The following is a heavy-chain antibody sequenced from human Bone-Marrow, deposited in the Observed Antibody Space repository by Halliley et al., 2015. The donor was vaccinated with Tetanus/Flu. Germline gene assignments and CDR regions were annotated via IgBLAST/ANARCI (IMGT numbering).Heavy chain of an antibody. V-gene: IGHV4-39*01. J-gene: IGHJ6*02. CDR2: VTYSGDT. Sequence: TLSLTCTVSGGSIRSTNSYWDWVRQPPGKGLEWIGSVTYSGDTSYNASLKSRVTIIDDTSKNQFSLKLTSVTAADTAVYFCVRQRVGATRYYYFGMDVWGQGTTAIVSS. D-gene: IGHD1-26*01. CDR3: VRQRVGATRYYYFGMDV. CDR1: GGSIRSTNSY.